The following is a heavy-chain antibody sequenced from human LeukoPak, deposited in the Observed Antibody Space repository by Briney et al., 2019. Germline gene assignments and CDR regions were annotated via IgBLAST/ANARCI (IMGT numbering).Heavy chain of an antibody. CDR2: IYIDGSA. CDR1: GFTVSSNY. J-gene: IGHJ3*02. CDR3: ARTIVGASVYDAFDI. Sequence: PGGSLRLSCAASGFTVSSNYMRWVRQVPVKGLEWVSIIYIDGSAYYPDSVKGRFTISRDNSRNTLYLEMSSLRAEDTAMYYCARTIVGASVYDAFDIWGQKTMDTVSS. V-gene: IGHV3-53*01. D-gene: IGHD1-26*01.